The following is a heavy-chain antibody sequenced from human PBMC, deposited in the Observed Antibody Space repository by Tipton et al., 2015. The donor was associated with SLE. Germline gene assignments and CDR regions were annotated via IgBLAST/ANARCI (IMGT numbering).Heavy chain of an antibody. D-gene: IGHD1-14*01. J-gene: IGHJ6*02. CDR2: IYYSGST. CDR3: ARDGGPITEPGGYGMDV. Sequence: TLSLTCTVSGGSISSSSYYWGWIRQPPGKGLEWIGSIYYSGSTYYNPSLKSRVTISVDTSKNQFSLKLSSVTAADTAVYYCARDGGPITEPGGYGMDVWGQGTTVTVSS. CDR1: GGSISSSSYY. V-gene: IGHV4-39*02.